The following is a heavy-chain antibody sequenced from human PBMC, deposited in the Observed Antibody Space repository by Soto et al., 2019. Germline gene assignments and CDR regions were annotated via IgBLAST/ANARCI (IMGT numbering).Heavy chain of an antibody. CDR3: AGGHYYDSSGYYPLSY. CDR1: GGSISSYY. D-gene: IGHD3-22*01. V-gene: IGHV4-59*01. Sequence: SETLSLTCTVSGGSISSYYWSWIRQPPGKGLEWSGDIYYSGSTNYNPSLKSRVTISVGTSKNQFSLKLSSVTAAATAVYSCAGGHYYDSSGYYPLSYWGQGTLVTVSS. J-gene: IGHJ4*02. CDR2: IYYSGST.